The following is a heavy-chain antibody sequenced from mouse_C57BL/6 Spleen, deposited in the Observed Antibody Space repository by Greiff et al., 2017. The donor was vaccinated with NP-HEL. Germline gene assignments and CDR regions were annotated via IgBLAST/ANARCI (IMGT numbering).Heavy chain of an antibody. Sequence: EVQLVESGPGLVKPSQSLSLTCSVTGYSITSGYYWNWIRQFPGNKLEWMGYISYDGGNNYNPSLKNRISITRDTSKNQFFLKLKSVTTEETATYYCSSRDYWGQGTTLTVSS. V-gene: IGHV3-6*01. J-gene: IGHJ2*01. CDR3: SSRDY. CDR1: GYSITSGYY. CDR2: ISYDGGN.